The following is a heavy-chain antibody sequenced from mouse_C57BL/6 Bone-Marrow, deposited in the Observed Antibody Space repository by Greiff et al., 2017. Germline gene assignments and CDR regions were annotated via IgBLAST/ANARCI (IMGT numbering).Heavy chain of an antibody. J-gene: IGHJ2*01. CDR1: GYTFTSYW. D-gene: IGHD1-1*01. Sequence: VQLQQPGAELVKPGASVKLSCKASGYTFTSYWMHWVKQRPGQGLEWIGMIHPTSGSTNYNEKFKSKATLTVDKSSSTAYMQLSSLTSEDSAVSDCARSYISTVVAGDYWGQGTTLTVSS. V-gene: IGHV1-64*01. CDR3: ARSYISTVVAGDY. CDR2: IHPTSGST.